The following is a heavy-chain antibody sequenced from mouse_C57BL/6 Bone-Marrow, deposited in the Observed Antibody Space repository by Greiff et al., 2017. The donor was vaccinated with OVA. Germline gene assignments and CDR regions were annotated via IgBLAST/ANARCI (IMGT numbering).Heavy chain of an antibody. Sequence: EVQLVESGGGLVKPGGSLKLSCAASGFTFSSYTMSWVRQTPEKRLEWVATISGGGGNTYYPDSVKGRFTISRDNATNTLYLQMSSLRSEDTALYYCARHGTYYGVVGYWGQGTTLTVSS. CDR1: GFTFSSYT. CDR2: ISGGGGNT. V-gene: IGHV5-9*01. J-gene: IGHJ2*01. D-gene: IGHD1-1*02. CDR3: ARHGTYYGVVGY.